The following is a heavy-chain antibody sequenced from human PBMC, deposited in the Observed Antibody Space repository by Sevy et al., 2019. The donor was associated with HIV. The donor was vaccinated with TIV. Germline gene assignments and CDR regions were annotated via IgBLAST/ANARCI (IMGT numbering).Heavy chain of an antibody. V-gene: IGHV1-69*13. CDR1: GGTFSNYA. CDR2: FIPMFDTA. D-gene: IGHD3-22*01. J-gene: IGHJ6*02. CDR3: AGSYFDSSGYSPLYYYGMDV. Sequence: ASVKVSCKASGGTFSNYAISWVRQAPGQGLERMGGFIPMFDTANYVQKFQGKVTLTADGSTTTAYMELSSLRSDDTAVYYCAGSYFDSSGYSPLYYYGMDVWGQGTTVTVSS.